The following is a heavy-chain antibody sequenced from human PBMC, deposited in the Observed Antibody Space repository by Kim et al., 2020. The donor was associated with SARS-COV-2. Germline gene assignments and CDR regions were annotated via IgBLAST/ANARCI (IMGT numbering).Heavy chain of an antibody. V-gene: IGHV3-15*05. Sequence: GGSLRLSCSASGFSFSIAWMRWVRQVPGKGLEWLGHIKSTNNGGTSEYAAAVKGRFTFSRDDSKNIVYLQMDNVQREDTGVYYCATDHGGNSAWGSLDLWGQGTQVTVSS. CDR2: IKSTNNGGTS. CDR3: ATDHGGNSAWGSLDL. J-gene: IGHJ3*01. CDR1: GFSFSIAW. D-gene: IGHD3-16*01.